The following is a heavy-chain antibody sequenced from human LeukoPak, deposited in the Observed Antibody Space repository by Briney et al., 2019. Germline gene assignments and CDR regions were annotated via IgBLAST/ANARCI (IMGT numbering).Heavy chain of an antibody. J-gene: IGHJ4*02. Sequence: GGSLRLSCAASGFTFSSYGMHWVRQAPGKGLEWEAFIRYDGSNKYYADSVKGRFTIPRDNSKNTLYLQMNSLRAEDTAVYYCAKDLIAVAGPTGDYWGQGTLVTVSS. CDR1: GFTFSSYG. CDR2: IRYDGSNK. D-gene: IGHD6-19*01. CDR3: AKDLIAVAGPTGDY. V-gene: IGHV3-30*02.